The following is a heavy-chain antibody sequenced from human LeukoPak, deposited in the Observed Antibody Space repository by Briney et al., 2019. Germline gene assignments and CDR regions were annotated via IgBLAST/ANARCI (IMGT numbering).Heavy chain of an antibody. CDR1: GFTFTSSA. D-gene: IGHD3-10*01. CDR3: AANYGSGSYSSGYYYYGMDV. V-gene: IGHV1-58*02. J-gene: IGHJ6*02. CDR2: IVVDSGNT. Sequence: TSVKVSCKASGFTFTSSAMQWVRQARGQRLEWIGWIVVDSGNTNYAQKFQERVTITRDMSTSTAYMELSSLGSEDTAVYYCAANYGSGSYSSGYYYYGMDVWGQGTTVTVSS.